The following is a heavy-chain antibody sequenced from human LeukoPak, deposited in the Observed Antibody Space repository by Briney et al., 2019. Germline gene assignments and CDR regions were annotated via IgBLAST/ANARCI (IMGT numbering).Heavy chain of an antibody. D-gene: IGHD2-2*01. J-gene: IGHJ3*02. CDR3: ARGYCSGTSCFGAFSM. CDR2: IGQDGTEK. V-gene: IGHV3-7*01. Sequence: GGSLRLSCAASGFNFSSHWMSWVRQAPGKGLEWVANIGQDGTEKNYVDSVKGRFTISRDNAKNSLYLQMSSLRAEDTAVYHCARGYCSGTSCFGAFSMWGQGTMVPVYS. CDR1: GFNFSSHW.